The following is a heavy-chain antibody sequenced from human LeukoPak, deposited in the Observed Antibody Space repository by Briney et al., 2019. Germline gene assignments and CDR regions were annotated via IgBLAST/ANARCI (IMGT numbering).Heavy chain of an antibody. J-gene: IGHJ4*02. CDR2: VDTSGNP. Sequence: PSETLSLTCTVSGGSISSSYWSWIRQPAGKGLEWIGHVDTSGNPHYNPSLNSRVTMSADASNNHLPLNLSSVTAADTAVYYCARSGSFLFDCWGQGILVTVSS. CDR1: GGSISSSY. CDR3: ARSGSFLFDC. D-gene: IGHD1-26*01. V-gene: IGHV4-4*07.